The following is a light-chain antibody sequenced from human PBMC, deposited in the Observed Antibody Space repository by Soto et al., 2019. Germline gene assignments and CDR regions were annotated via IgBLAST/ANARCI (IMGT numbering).Light chain of an antibody. J-gene: IGKJ3*01. CDR3: QQYGSSPPFT. CDR2: GAS. Sequence: EIVLTQSPGTLSLSPGERATLSCRASQSVNSRYLAWYQQKPGQAPRLLIYGASSRATGIPDRFSGSGSGTDFTRTISRREPEDFAVYYCQQYGSSPPFTFGPGTKVDIK. CDR1: QSVNSRY. V-gene: IGKV3-20*01.